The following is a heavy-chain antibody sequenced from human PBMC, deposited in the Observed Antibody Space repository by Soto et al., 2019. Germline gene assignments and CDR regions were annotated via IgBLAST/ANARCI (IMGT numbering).Heavy chain of an antibody. D-gene: IGHD3-22*01. CDR3: AGRYYYDSSGYLTPVDAFDI. Sequence: ASVKVSCKASGYTFTSYGISLVRQAPGQGLEWMGWISAYNGNTNYAQKLQGRVTMTTDTSTSTAYMELRSLRSDDTAVYYCAGRYYYDSSGYLTPVDAFDIWGQGTMVTVSS. V-gene: IGHV1-18*01. CDR1: GYTFTSYG. J-gene: IGHJ3*02. CDR2: ISAYNGNT.